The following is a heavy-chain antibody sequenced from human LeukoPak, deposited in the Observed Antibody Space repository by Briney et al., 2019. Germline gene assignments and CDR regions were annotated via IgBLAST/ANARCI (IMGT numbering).Heavy chain of an antibody. CDR3: ARGAKWAYYFDD. J-gene: IGHJ4*02. CDR1: AFTFNTYW. CDR2: INGDESST. V-gene: IGHV3-74*01. Sequence: PGGSLRLSCAASAFTFNTYWMHWVRQVPGRGLEWVSRINGDESSTNYADSVKGRFTISRDNAKDTLYLHMNSLTAEDTAVYYCARGAKWAYYFDDWGQGTLVSVSS. D-gene: IGHD1-26*01.